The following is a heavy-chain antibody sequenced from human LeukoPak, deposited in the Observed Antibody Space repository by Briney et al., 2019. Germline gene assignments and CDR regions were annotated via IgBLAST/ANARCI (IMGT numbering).Heavy chain of an antibody. CDR3: ARAPYYDFNFDY. CDR2: ISYDGSNK. J-gene: IGHJ4*02. CDR1: GFTFSSYA. D-gene: IGHD3-3*01. Sequence: PGGSLRLSCAASGFTFSSYAMHWVRQAPGKGLEWVAVISYDGSNKYYADSVKGRFTISRDNSKNTLYLQMNSLRAEDTAVYYCARAPYYDFNFDYWGQGTLVTVSS. V-gene: IGHV3-30*14.